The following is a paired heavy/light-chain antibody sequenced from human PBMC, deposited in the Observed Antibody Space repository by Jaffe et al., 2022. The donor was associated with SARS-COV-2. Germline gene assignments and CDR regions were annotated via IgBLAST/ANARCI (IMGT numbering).Light chain of an antibody. J-gene: IGKJ1*01. CDR1: QSISSY. Sequence: DIQMTQSPSSLSASVGDRVTITCRASQSISSYLNWYQQKPGKAPKLLIYAASSLQSGVPSRFSGSGSGTDFTLTISSLQPEDFATYYCQQSYSTRTFGQGTKVEIK. V-gene: IGKV1-39*01. CDR3: QQSYSTRT. CDR2: AAS.
Heavy chain of an antibody. V-gene: IGHV3-23*04. J-gene: IGHJ4*02. D-gene: IGHD3-9*01. Sequence: EVQLVESGGGLVQPGGSLRLSCAASGFTFSSYAMSWVRQAPGKGLEWVSAISGSGGSTYYADSVKGRFTISRDNSKNTLYLQMNSLRAEDTAVYYCAKDQALYYDILTGRIGYFDYWGQGTLVTVSS. CDR1: GFTFSSYA. CDR2: ISGSGGST. CDR3: AKDQALYYDILTGRIGYFDY.